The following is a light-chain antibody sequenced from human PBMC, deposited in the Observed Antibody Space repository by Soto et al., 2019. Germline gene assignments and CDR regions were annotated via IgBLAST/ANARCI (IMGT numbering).Light chain of an antibody. CDR1: QRISSW. CDR2: DAS. V-gene: IGKV1-5*01. CDR3: QQIYSAPLT. J-gene: IGKJ4*01. Sequence: DIQMTQSPSTLSASVGDRVTITCRASQRISSWLAWYQQKPGKAPNLLIYDASSLESGVPSRFSGSGSGTEFTLTISSLQPDDFATYYCQQIYSAPLTFGGGTKVDIK.